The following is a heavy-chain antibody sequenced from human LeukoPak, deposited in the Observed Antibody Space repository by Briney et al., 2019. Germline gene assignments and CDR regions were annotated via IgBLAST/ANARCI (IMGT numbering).Heavy chain of an antibody. J-gene: IGHJ4*02. V-gene: IGHV1-69*05. D-gene: IGHD5-24*01. CDR1: GGIFISYA. CDR3: AREGVEKADFDY. CDR2: IIPIFGTA. Sequence: SSVKVSCKASGGIFISYAISWVRQTPGQGLEWMGRIIPIFGTANYAQKFQGRVTITTDESTSTAYMELNILTPEDTAVYYSAREGVEKADFDYWGQGTLVTVSS.